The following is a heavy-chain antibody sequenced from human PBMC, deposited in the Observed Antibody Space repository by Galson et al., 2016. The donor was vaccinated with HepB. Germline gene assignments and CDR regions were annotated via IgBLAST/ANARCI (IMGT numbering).Heavy chain of an antibody. D-gene: IGHD2-15*01. Sequence: LSLTCAVYGGSFSDYYWTWIRQPPGKGLEWIGEVNHSGDTNYSPSLKRRITISVDTSKNQFSLRLTSVTAADTAVYYCAGRLLAQRIDYWGQGTLVAVSP. J-gene: IGHJ4*02. CDR3: AGRLLAQRIDY. CDR2: VNHSGDT. CDR1: GGSFSDYY. V-gene: IGHV4-34*01.